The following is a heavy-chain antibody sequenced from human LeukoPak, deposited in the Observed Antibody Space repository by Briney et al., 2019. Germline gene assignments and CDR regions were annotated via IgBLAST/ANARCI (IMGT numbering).Heavy chain of an antibody. CDR1: GFTFDDYG. Sequence: PGGSLRLSCAASGFTFDDYGMSWVRHAPGKGLEWVSAINWNGGSTAYADSVKGRFTISRDNAKNSLYLQMNSLRAEGTALYYCARDSTQPGPVVVAATYAGFDYWGQGTLVTVSS. CDR3: ARDSTQPGPVVVAATYAGFDY. V-gene: IGHV3-20*04. CDR2: INWNGGST. D-gene: IGHD2-15*01. J-gene: IGHJ4*02.